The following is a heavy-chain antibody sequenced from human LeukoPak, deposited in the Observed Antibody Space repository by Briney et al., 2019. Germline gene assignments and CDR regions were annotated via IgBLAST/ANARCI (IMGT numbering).Heavy chain of an antibody. CDR1: GGSISSYY. Sequence: SETLSLTCTVSGGSISSYYWSWIRQPPGKGLEWIGYVYYSGSTNYNPSLKSRVTISVDTSKNQFSLKLSSVTAADTAVYYCARDAAATGGDYFDYWGQGTLVTVSS. D-gene: IGHD3-16*01. CDR2: VYYSGST. CDR3: ARDAAATGGDYFDY. J-gene: IGHJ4*02. V-gene: IGHV4-59*01.